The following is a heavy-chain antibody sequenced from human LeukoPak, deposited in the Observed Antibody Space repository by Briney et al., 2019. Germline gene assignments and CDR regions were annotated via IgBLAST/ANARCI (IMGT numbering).Heavy chain of an antibody. J-gene: IGHJ4*02. D-gene: IGHD3-22*01. Sequence: PGGSLRLSCAASGFTFSDYYVSWIRQAPGKGLEWVSYISSSGSTIYYADSVKGRFTISRDNAKNSLYLRMNSLRAEDTAVYYCAGGGYTYYYDSSGYRTLGGLDYWGQGTLVTVSS. CDR3: AGGGYTYYYDSSGYRTLGGLDY. CDR2: ISSSGSTI. V-gene: IGHV3-11*01. CDR1: GFTFSDYY.